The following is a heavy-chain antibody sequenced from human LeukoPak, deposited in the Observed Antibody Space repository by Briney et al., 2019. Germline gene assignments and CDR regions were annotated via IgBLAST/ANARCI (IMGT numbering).Heavy chain of an antibody. V-gene: IGHV3-66*01. CDR1: GFTVNSNY. CDR3: ARDGDCTNGVCYTDY. J-gene: IGHJ4*02. Sequence: PGGSLRLSCAASGFTVNSNYMRWGGQAPGKGLEVVAVIYSGGSTYYADSVKGRFTISIDNSKNTLYLQINRLRAEDTAVYYSARDGDCTNGVCYTDYWGQGPLVTVSS. D-gene: IGHD2-8*01. CDR2: IYSGGST.